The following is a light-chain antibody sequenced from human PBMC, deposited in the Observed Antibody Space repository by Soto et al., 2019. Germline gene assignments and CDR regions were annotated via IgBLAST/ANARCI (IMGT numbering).Light chain of an antibody. J-gene: IGKJ1*01. V-gene: IGKV1-5*01. CDR1: QSSSSW. CDR3: QQYETFSGT. CDR2: AAS. Sequence: GDRVSITCRASQSSSSWLAWYQQKPGEAPKLLIYAASALPRGIPSRFSGSGSGTKFTLTIASLQPDDFATYYCQQYETFSGTFGPGTKVDIK.